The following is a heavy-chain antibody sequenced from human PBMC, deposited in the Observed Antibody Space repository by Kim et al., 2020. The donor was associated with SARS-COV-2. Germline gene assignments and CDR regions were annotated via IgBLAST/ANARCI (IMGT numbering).Heavy chain of an antibody. V-gene: IGHV4-59*08. D-gene: IGHD6-6*01. J-gene: IGHJ6*02. Sequence: SETLSLTCTVSGGSISSYYLSWIRQPPGKGLVWIACINNSGSTNYNPAFKSRVTISVDTSNKQFSLMLSPRIVADTPAFYCARQAPRYGMNVWSRGTT. CDR1: GGSISSYY. CDR2: INNSGST. CDR3: ARQAPRYGMNV.